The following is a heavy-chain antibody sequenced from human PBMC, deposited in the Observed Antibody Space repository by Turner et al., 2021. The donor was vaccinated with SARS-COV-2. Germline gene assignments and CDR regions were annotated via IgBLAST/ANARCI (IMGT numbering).Heavy chain of an antibody. Sequence: QVQLVQSGAEVKKPGASVTVSGTASGYTFTGYYMHWGRQAPGQGLEWMGWINPNSGGTNYAQKFQGRVTMTRDTSISTAYMELSRLRSDDTAVYYCAVLEMATITDAFDIWGQGTMVTVSS. D-gene: IGHD5-12*01. J-gene: IGHJ3*02. CDR1: GYTFTGYY. CDR3: AVLEMATITDAFDI. CDR2: INPNSGGT. V-gene: IGHV1-2*02.